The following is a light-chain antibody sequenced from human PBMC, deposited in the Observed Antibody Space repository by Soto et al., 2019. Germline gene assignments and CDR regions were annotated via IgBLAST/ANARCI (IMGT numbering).Light chain of an antibody. CDR3: QQYGTSPLT. J-gene: IGKJ4*01. CDR1: QSVSSN. CDR2: GAS. Sequence: EILITQSPATLSVSPGDRATLSCRASQSVSSNLAWYQQKPGQAPRLLIYGASTRATGIPARFSGSGSGTEFTLTISRLQSEDCAVYYCQQYGTSPLTFGGGTKVDIK. V-gene: IGKV3-15*01.